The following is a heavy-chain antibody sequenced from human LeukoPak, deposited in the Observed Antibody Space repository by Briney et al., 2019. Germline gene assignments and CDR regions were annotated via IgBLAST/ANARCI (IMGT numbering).Heavy chain of an antibody. CDR3: ARVIIDSSGYYYGFAFDI. CDR1: GGSISSSSYY. J-gene: IGHJ3*02. Sequence: PSETLSLTFTVSGGSISSSSYYWGWIRQPPGKGLEWIGSIYYSGSTYYNPSLKSRVTISVDTSKNQFSLKLSSVTAADTAVYYCARVIIDSSGYYYGFAFDIWGQGTMVTVSS. D-gene: IGHD3-22*01. V-gene: IGHV4-39*07. CDR2: IYYSGST.